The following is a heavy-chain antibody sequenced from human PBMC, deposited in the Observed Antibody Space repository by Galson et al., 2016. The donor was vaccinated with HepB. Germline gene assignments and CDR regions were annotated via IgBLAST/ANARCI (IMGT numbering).Heavy chain of an antibody. D-gene: IGHD3-3*01. CDR1: GDSIGSSHW. V-gene: IGHV4-4*02. Sequence: SETLSLTCAVFGDSIGSSHWWSWVRQPPGKGLEWIGDIYYTGSTNYNPSLKSRVTISLDKSKNHISLTLKSVTAADTAVYYCARDGRYYDFWAGYQSPYYMDVGGTGTTVTVSS. CDR3: ARDGRYYDFWAGYQSPYYMDV. J-gene: IGHJ6*03. CDR2: IYYTGST.